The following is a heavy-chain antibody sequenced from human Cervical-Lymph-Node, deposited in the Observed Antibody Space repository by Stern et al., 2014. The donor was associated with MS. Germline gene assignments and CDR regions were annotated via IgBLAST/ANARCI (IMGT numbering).Heavy chain of an antibody. CDR1: GFTFSSYG. J-gene: IGHJ6*02. V-gene: IGHV3-30*18. Sequence: VQLVESGGGVVLPGRSLSLSCAASGFTFSSYGMHWVRQAPGKGLEWWAVISFVGRMKYYADSVKGRFTISRDNSKNTLYLQMYSLTPGDTAMYYCAKVPKADIEAHFYYGMDVWGQGTTVIVSS. CDR2: ISFVGRMK. CDR3: AKVPKADIEAHFYYGMDV.